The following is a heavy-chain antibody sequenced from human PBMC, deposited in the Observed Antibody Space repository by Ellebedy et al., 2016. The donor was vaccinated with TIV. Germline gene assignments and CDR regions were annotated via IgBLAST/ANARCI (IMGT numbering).Heavy chain of an antibody. CDR1: GFTFSSYW. CDR2: IYSGGST. V-gene: IGHV3-53*01. J-gene: IGHJ4*02. CDR3: ARVVYDILTGYHFDY. Sequence: GGFLRLSCAASGFTFSSYWMHWVRQAPGKGLEWVSVIYSGGSTYYADSVKGRFTISRDNSKNTLYLQMNSLRAEDTAVYYCARVVYDILTGYHFDYWGQGTLVTVSS. D-gene: IGHD3-9*01.